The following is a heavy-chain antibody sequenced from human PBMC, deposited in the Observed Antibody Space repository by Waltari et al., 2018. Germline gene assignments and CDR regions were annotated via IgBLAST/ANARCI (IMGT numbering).Heavy chain of an antibody. J-gene: IGHJ4*02. Sequence: QVQLVQSGAEVKKPGASVKVSCKASGYTFSSYDITWVRQAPGQGLEWMGWISPYNGNTNYAQNLQGRVTMTTDTSTSGAYMELRSLRSDDTAVYYCARRGSGYDFLYWGQGTLVTVSS. V-gene: IGHV1-18*01. CDR2: ISPYNGNT. D-gene: IGHD5-12*01. CDR3: ARRGSGYDFLY. CDR1: GYTFSSYD.